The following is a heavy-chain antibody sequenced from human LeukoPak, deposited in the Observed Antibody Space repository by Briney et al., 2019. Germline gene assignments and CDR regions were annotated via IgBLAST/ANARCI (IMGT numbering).Heavy chain of an antibody. Sequence: AGGSLRLSCAASGFTFSSYGMHWVRQAPGKGLEWVAVIWYDGSNKYYADSVKGRFTISRDNSKNTLYLQMNSLRAEDTAVYYCAKEEPETGDPGFDAFDIWGQGTMVTVSS. J-gene: IGHJ3*02. CDR2: IWYDGSNK. V-gene: IGHV3-33*06. CDR3: AKEEPETGDPGFDAFDI. D-gene: IGHD7-27*01. CDR1: GFTFSSYG.